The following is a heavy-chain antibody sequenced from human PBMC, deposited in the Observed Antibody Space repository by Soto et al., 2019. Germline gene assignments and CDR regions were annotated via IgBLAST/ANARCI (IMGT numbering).Heavy chain of an antibody. CDR2: IYYSGST. Sequence: PSETLSLTCSVSGGSISSSGYFWGWIRQPPGKGLEWIGSIYYSGSTYYNPSLKSRVTISVDTSKNQFSLKLSSVTAADTAVFYCARQKDYYDSSGDSFFDYWGQGSLVTVSS. D-gene: IGHD3-22*01. CDR1: GGSISSSGYF. V-gene: IGHV4-39*01. J-gene: IGHJ4*02. CDR3: ARQKDYYDSSGDSFFDY.